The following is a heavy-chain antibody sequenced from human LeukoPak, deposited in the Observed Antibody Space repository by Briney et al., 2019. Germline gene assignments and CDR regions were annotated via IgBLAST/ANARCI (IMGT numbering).Heavy chain of an antibody. V-gene: IGHV4-39*07. D-gene: IGHD4-17*01. J-gene: IGHJ4*02. CDR1: GGSISSYY. CDR3: ARHQADYGDRRFDY. CDR2: IYYSGST. Sequence: PSETLSLTCTVSGGSISSYYWGWIRQPPGKGLEWIGGIYYSGSTYYNPSLKSRVTISVDTSKNQFSLKLSSVTAADTAVYYCARHQADYGDRRFDYWGQGTLVTVSS.